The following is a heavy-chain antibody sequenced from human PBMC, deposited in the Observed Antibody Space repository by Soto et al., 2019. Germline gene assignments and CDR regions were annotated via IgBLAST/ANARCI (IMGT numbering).Heavy chain of an antibody. Sequence: GASVKVSCKTSGYTFTSYGISWVRQAPGQGLEWMGWISAYNGNTIYAQKLQGRVTMTTDTSTSTAYMELRSLRSDDTAVYYCARVEREYDFWSGYSLSRAFDIWGQGTMVTVSS. D-gene: IGHD3-3*01. J-gene: IGHJ3*02. V-gene: IGHV1-18*01. CDR2: ISAYNGNT. CDR1: GYTFTSYG. CDR3: ARVEREYDFWSGYSLSRAFDI.